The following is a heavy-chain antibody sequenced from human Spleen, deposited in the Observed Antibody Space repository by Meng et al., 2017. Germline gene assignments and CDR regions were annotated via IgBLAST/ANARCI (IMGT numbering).Heavy chain of an antibody. J-gene: IGHJ4*02. D-gene: IGHD2-15*01. CDR2: ISSTSS. V-gene: IGHV3-21*01. Sequence: EVQLVESGGGLVKPGGSLRLSCAASGFTFSSYSMNWVRQASGKGLEWVASISSTSSYADSVKGRFTISRDNAKSSLYLQMNSLRAEDTAVYYCARGRVLVTTAPSDYWGQGTLVTVSS. CDR1: GFTFSSYS. CDR3: ARGRVLVTTAPSDY.